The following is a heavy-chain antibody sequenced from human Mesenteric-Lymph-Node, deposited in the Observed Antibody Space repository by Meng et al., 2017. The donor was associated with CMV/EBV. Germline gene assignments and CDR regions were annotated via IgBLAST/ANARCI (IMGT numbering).Heavy chain of an antibody. V-gene: IGHV4-59*01. D-gene: IGHD3-3*01. CDR1: GGSITSSY. CDR3: ARGWSGYSEDY. J-gene: IGHJ4*02. CDR2: VFYSGST. Sequence: SETLSLTCTVSGGSITSSYWSWIRQPPGKGLEWVGYVFYSGSTDYNASLKSRVTISVDTSKNQFSLKLSSVTAADTAVYYCARGWSGYSEDYWGQGTLVTVLL.